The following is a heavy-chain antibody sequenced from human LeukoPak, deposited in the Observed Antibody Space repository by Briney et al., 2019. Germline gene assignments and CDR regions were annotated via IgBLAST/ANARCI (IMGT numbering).Heavy chain of an antibody. J-gene: IGHJ4*02. Sequence: PSQTLSLTCTVAGRSLSSYYWSWIRQPPGKRLEWIGQIYYSGGTNYNPSLKCRSPISVDPSTNQSSLKLSALTAADTAVYYCARLGELGYSFDYWGQGALVTVSS. CDR3: ARLGELGYSFDY. D-gene: IGHD1-7*01. CDR2: IYYSGGT. V-gene: IGHV4-59*08. CDR1: GRSLSSYY.